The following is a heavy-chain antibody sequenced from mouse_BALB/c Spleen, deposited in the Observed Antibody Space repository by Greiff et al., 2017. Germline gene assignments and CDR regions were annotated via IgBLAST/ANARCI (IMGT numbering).Heavy chain of an antibody. D-gene: IGHD1-1*01. CDR3: ARNDYYGSTYAMDY. CDR1: GFTFSSFG. Sequence: EVKLVESGGGLVQPGGSRKLSCAASGFTFSSFGMHWVRQAPEKGLEWVAYISSGSSTIYYADTVKGRFTISRDNPKNTLFLQMTSLRSEDTAMYYCARNDYYGSTYAMDYWGQGTSVTVSS. V-gene: IGHV5-17*02. CDR2: ISSGSSTI. J-gene: IGHJ4*01.